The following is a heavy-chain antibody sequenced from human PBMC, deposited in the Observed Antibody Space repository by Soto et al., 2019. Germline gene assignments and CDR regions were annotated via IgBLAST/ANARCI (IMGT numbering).Heavy chain of an antibody. J-gene: IGHJ5*01. CDR1: GFMFGDYA. CDR3: TRAADPYYYDSSGYYYPDS. CDR2: IRNKAYGETT. V-gene: IGHV3-49*03. D-gene: IGHD3-22*01. Sequence: SLRLSCIASGFMFGDYAMSWFRQAPGQGLEWVGFIRNKAYGETTEYVASVKGRFTISRDDAKGIAYLQLNSLKTEDTAVYYCTRAADPYYYDSSGYYYPDSWGQGTLVTVSS.